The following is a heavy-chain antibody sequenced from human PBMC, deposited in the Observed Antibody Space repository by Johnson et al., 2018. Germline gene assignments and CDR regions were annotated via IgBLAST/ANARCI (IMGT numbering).Heavy chain of an antibody. CDR2: TSNDEGIK. J-gene: IGHJ1*01. CDR3: ATGAISGVIYREFFQH. D-gene: IGHD3-10*01. Sequence: QVQLVQSGGGVVQPGGSLRLSCSASGFSFSNHVMHWVRQAPGKGLEWVAVTSNDEGIKYYVDSVKGRFTISRDNSKGTLYLQMNSLRAEDTAVYYCATGAISGVIYREFFQHWGHGTLVTVSS. V-gene: IGHV3-30*03. CDR1: GFSFSNHV.